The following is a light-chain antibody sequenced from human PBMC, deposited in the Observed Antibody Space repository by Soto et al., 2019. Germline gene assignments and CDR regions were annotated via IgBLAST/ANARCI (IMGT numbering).Light chain of an antibody. Sequence: EIAMTQSPLSLAVTPGEPASISCRSSQTLLHSNGYTYLDWYLQKPGKSPQLLIYLGSNRASGVPDRFSGSGSGTDFTLKISRVEAEDVGIFYCMQGLRPMYTFGQGTKLEIK. J-gene: IGKJ2*01. CDR3: MQGLRPMYT. V-gene: IGKV2-28*01. CDR2: LGS. CDR1: QTLLHSNGYTY.